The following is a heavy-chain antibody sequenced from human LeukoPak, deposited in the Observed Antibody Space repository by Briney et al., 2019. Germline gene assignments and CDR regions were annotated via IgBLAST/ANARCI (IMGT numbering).Heavy chain of an antibody. CDR2: ISHDGSNK. J-gene: IGHJ4*02. V-gene: IGHV3-30*18. CDR3: AKPYYYDSSGYSADY. D-gene: IGHD3-22*01. CDR1: GFTFSSYA. Sequence: GGSLRLSCAASGFTFSSYAMHWVRQAPGKGLEWVAFISHDGSNKYYADSVKGRFTLSRDNSKNTLYLQMNSLRAEDTAVYYCAKPYYYDSSGYSADYWGQGTLVTVSS.